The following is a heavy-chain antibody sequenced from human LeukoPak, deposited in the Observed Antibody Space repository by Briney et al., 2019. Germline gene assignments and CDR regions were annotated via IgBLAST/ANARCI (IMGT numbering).Heavy chain of an antibody. Sequence: GGSLRLSCAASGFTFSSYSMNWVRQAPGKGLEWVSSITSSSYIYYADSVKGRFTISRDNAKNSLYLQMNSLRAEDTAVYYCARDAGYCSSTSCYYYGMDVWGQGTTVTVSS. CDR3: ARDAGYCSSTSCYYYGMDV. CDR2: ITSSSYI. V-gene: IGHV3-21*01. D-gene: IGHD2-2*01. J-gene: IGHJ6*02. CDR1: GFTFSSYS.